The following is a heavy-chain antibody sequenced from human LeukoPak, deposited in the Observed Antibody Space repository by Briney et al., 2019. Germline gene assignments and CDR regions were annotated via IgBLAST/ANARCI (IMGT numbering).Heavy chain of an antibody. Sequence: GGSLRLSCAASGFTFSSYSMNWVRQAPGKGLEWVSSISSGSSYIYYADSVKGRFTISRDNAKNSLYLQMNSLRAEDTAVYYCARDKSGSGWYKDAFDIWGQGTMVTVSS. V-gene: IGHV3-21*01. CDR1: GFTFSSYS. CDR2: ISSGSSYI. J-gene: IGHJ3*02. D-gene: IGHD6-19*01. CDR3: ARDKSGSGWYKDAFDI.